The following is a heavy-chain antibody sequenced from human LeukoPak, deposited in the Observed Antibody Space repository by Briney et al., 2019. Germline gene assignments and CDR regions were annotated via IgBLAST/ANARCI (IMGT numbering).Heavy chain of an antibody. J-gene: IGHJ4*02. CDR3: ARYTSAVVPAAIAPHQLFDY. CDR1: GGSISSGGYY. CDR2: IYHSGST. V-gene: IGHV4-30-2*01. Sequence: SETLSLTCTVSGGSISSGGYYWSWIRQPPGKGLEWIGYIYHSGSTYYNPSLKSRVTISVDRSKNQFSLKLSSVTAADTAVYYCARYTSAVVPAAIAPHQLFDYWGQGTLVTVSS. D-gene: IGHD2-2*02.